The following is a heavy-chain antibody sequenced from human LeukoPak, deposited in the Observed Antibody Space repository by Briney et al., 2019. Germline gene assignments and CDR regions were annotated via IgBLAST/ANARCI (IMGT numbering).Heavy chain of an antibody. CDR3: ARVGNRRALDY. CDR1: GGSISSYY. J-gene: IGHJ4*02. V-gene: IGHV4-59*01. D-gene: IGHD1-26*01. CDR2: IYYSGST. Sequence: PSETLPLTCTVSGGSISSYYWSWIRQPSGKGLEWIGYIYYSGSTNYNPSLKSRVTISVDTSKNQFSLKLSSVTAADTAVYYCARVGNRRALDYWGQGTLVTVSS.